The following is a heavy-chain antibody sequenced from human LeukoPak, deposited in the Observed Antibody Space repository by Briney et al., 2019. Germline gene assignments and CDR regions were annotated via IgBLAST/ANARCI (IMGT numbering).Heavy chain of an antibody. CDR3: ARQGGTLNWFDP. Sequence: SETLSLTCTVSGGSISSYYWSWIRQPAGKGLEWIGHIYSSGSTKYNPSLKSRITMSVDTSKNQFSLKLSSVNAADTAVYYCARQGGTLNWFDPWGQGTLVTVSS. D-gene: IGHD1-7*01. CDR1: GGSISSYY. CDR2: IYSSGST. V-gene: IGHV4-4*07. J-gene: IGHJ5*02.